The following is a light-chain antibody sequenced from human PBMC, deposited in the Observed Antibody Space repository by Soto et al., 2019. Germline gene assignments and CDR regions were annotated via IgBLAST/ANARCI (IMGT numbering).Light chain of an antibody. CDR3: QQRNTWPPIS. V-gene: IGKV3-11*01. Sequence: EVMLTKSPATLSLTPGERATLSCRASQSVSSYLAWYQQKPGQAPRLLIYDASNRATGIPARFSGSGSGTDFTLTISSLEPEDFALYYCQQRNTWPPISVGQGTRLEIK. CDR1: QSVSSY. J-gene: IGKJ5*01. CDR2: DAS.